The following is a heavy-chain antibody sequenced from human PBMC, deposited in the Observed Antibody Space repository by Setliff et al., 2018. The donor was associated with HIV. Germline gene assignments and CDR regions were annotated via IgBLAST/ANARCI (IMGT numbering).Heavy chain of an antibody. CDR1: GYTFTSYY. J-gene: IGHJ4*02. D-gene: IGHD2-15*01. V-gene: IGHV1-46*01. CDR2: VIPSTGDT. Sequence: ASVKVSCKASGYTFTSYYIHWVRQAPGQGLEWMGIVIPSTGDTNYAQNFQGRVTMTRDTSTNTVYMDLSSLKSGDTAVYYCVREARGGYFDYWGQGTLVTVS. CDR3: VREARGGYFDY.